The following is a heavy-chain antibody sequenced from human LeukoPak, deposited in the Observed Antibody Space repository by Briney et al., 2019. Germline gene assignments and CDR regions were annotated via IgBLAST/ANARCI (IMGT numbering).Heavy chain of an antibody. CDR3: ARPYYYDSRIDP. CDR1: GGSITSGDYY. CDR2: MYYSGST. D-gene: IGHD3-22*01. V-gene: IGHV4-30-4*01. Sequence: SETLSLTCTVSGGSITSGDYYWSWIRQPPGKGLEWIAYMYYSGSTYYNPSLKSRVTMSADTSENQFSLKLSSVTAADTAVYYCARPYYYDSRIDPWGQGTLVTVSS. J-gene: IGHJ5*02.